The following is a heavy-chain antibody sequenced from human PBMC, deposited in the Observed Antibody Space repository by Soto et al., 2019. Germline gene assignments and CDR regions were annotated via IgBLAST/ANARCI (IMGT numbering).Heavy chain of an antibody. Sequence: ASVKVSCKVSGYTLTELSMHWVRQAPGKGLEWMGGFDPEDGETIYAQKFQGRVTMTEDTSTDTAYMELSSPRSEDTAVYYCAAIVLWSGELLSPYYYGMDVWGQGTTVTVSS. CDR3: AAIVLWSGELLSPYYYGMDV. V-gene: IGHV1-24*01. CDR2: FDPEDGET. J-gene: IGHJ6*02. CDR1: GYTLTELS. D-gene: IGHD3-10*01.